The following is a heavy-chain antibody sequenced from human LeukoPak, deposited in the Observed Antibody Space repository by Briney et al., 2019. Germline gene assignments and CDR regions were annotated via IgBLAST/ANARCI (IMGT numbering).Heavy chain of an antibody. Sequence: PSQTLSLTCAVSGGSISSGDYYWSWVRQPPGKGLEWIGYIFYSGSTNYNPSLKSRVTISVDTSKNQFSLKLSSVTAADTAVYYCASIVVVPAATHSDAFDIWGQGTMVTVSS. J-gene: IGHJ3*02. CDR2: IFYSGST. CDR3: ASIVVVPAATHSDAFDI. D-gene: IGHD2-2*01. CDR1: GGSISSGDYY. V-gene: IGHV4-30-4*01.